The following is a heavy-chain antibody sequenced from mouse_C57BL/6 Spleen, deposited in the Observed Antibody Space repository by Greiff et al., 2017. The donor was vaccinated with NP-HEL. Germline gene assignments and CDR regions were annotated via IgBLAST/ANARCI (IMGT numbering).Heavy chain of an antibody. D-gene: IGHD2-3*01. CDR3: ARIYDGYYYAMDY. V-gene: IGHV1-80*01. CDR2: IYPGDGDT. Sequence: VQLQQSGAELVKPGASVKISCKASGYAFSSYWMNWVKQRPGKGLEWIGQIYPGDGDTNYNGKFKGKATLTADKSSSTAYMQLSSLTSEDSAVYFCARIYDGYYYAMDYWGQGTSVTVSS. J-gene: IGHJ4*01. CDR1: GYAFSSYW.